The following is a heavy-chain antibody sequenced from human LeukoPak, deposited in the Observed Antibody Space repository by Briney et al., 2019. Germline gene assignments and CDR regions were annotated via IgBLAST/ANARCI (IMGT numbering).Heavy chain of an antibody. J-gene: IGHJ6*03. CDR2: IIPIFGTA. V-gene: IGHV1-69*05. CDR3: ARGILTGYYSPTYCYYYYMDV. Sequence: SVKVSCKASGGTFSSYAISWVRQAPGQGLEWMGGIIPIFGTANYAQKFQGRVTITTDESTSTAYMELSSLRSEDTAVYYCARGILTGYYSPTYCYYYYMDVWGKGTTVTVSS. D-gene: IGHD3-9*01. CDR1: GGTFSSYA.